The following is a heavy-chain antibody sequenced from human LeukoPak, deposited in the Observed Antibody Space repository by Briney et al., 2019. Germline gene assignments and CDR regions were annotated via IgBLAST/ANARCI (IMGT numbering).Heavy chain of an antibody. CDR1: GYTFTSYG. Sequence: ASVKVSCKSSGYTFTSYGISWVRQAPGQGLDWMGWISSYNGNTNYAQKLQGRVTMTTDTSTSTAYMELRSLRSDDTAVYYCARDQTGYVVKHGVYYYYYMDVWGKGTTVTISS. V-gene: IGHV1-18*01. CDR2: ISSYNGNT. CDR3: ARDQTGYVVKHGVYYYYYMDV. D-gene: IGHD1-1*01. J-gene: IGHJ6*03.